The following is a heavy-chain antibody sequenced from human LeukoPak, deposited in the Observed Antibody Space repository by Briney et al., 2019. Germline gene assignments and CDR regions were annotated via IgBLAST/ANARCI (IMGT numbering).Heavy chain of an antibody. CDR2: ISGSGSGGST. J-gene: IGHJ4*02. Sequence: PGGSLRLSCAASGFTFSSSAMSWVRQAPGKGLEWVSTISGSGSGGSTYYADSVKGRFTISRDNSKNTLYLQMNSLRAEDTAVYYCARESAVAGYFDYWGQGTLVTVSS. CDR1: GFTFSSSA. D-gene: IGHD6-19*01. V-gene: IGHV3-23*01. CDR3: ARESAVAGYFDY.